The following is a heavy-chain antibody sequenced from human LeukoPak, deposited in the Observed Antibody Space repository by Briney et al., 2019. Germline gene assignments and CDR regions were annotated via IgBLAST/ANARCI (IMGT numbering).Heavy chain of an antibody. J-gene: IGHJ6*03. V-gene: IGHV3-21*01. Sequence: PGGSLRLSCAASGFTFSSYAMSWVRQAPGEGLEWVSSISSSSSYIYYADSVKGRFTISRDNAKNSLYLQMNSLRAEDTAVYYCARDPPITILGPVYYYYYMDVWGKGTTVTVSS. CDR3: ARDPPITILGPVYYYYYMDV. D-gene: IGHD3-3*01. CDR2: ISSSSSYI. CDR1: GFTFSSYA.